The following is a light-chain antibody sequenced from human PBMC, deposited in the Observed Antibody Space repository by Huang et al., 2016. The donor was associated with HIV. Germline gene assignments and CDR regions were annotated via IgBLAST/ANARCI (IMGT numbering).Light chain of an antibody. V-gene: IGKV1-33*01. J-gene: IGKJ4*01. Sequence: DIQLTQSPVSLSVSVGDRVTISCLSSHDIRNFLNWYQQKPGKAPKLLIYEASYLQTGVPSRFSASGSGTDFTLTISSLHPEDLATYFCQQYESVPLTFGGGTKVQIK. CDR1: HDIRNF. CDR3: QQYESVPLT. CDR2: EAS.